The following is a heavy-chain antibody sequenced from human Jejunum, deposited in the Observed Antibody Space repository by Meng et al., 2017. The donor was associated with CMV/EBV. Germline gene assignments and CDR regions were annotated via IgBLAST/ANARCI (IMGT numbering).Heavy chain of an antibody. CDR2: IYWDDDK. CDR3: AHVSYYYDSSAYTRRWYFDY. D-gene: IGHD3-22*01. CDR1: RGVG. Sequence: RGVGVGWVRQPPGKALEWLALIYWDDDKRHNPSLKTSLTVTKDNSKKQVVLTMTNVEPADTATYYCAHVSYYYDSSAYTRRWYFDYWGQGTLVTVSS. V-gene: IGHV2-5*02. J-gene: IGHJ4*02.